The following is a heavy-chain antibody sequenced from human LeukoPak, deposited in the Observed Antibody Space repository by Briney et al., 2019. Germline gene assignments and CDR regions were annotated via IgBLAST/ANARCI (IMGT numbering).Heavy chain of an antibody. CDR1: GGSISSYY. CDR2: IYYSGST. V-gene: IGHV4-59*01. Sequence: SETLSLTCTVSGGSISSYYWIWIRQPPGKGLEGIGYIYYSGSTNYNPSLKRRVTISVDTSKNQFSLQLSSVTAADPAVYSCAREWGSYAPRRGVVDYWGPGALVTVSS. D-gene: IGHD3-16*01. CDR3: AREWGSYAPRRGVVDY. J-gene: IGHJ4*02.